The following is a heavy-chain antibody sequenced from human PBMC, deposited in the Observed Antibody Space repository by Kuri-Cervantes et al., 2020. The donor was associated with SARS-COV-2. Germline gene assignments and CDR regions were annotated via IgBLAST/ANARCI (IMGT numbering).Heavy chain of an antibody. CDR3: ARGGSASPYYYYYMDV. D-gene: IGHD1-26*01. V-gene: IGHV1-69*13. CDR1: GGTFRSYA. J-gene: IGHJ6*03. CDR2: IIPIFGTA. Sequence: SVKVSCKASGGTFRSYAISWVRQAPGQGLEWMGGIIPIFGTANYAQKFQGRVTITADESTSTAYMELSSLRSEDTAVYYCARGGSASPYYYYYMDVWGKGTTVTVSS.